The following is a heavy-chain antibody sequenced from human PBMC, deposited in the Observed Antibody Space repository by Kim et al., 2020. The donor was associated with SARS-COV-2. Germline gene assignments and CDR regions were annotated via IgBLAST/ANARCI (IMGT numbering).Heavy chain of an antibody. Sequence: GGSLRLSCAASGFTFIHSGIHWVRQAPGKGLEWVAVISYDGSNTYYADSVKGRFTISRDNSKNTLYLQMNTLRAEDTAVYYCARGVVVVITYFQYWGQGTLVTVSS. CDR2: ISYDGSNT. J-gene: IGHJ1*01. CDR1: GFTFIHSG. V-gene: IGHV3-33*05. D-gene: IGHD3-22*01. CDR3: ARGVVVVITYFQY.